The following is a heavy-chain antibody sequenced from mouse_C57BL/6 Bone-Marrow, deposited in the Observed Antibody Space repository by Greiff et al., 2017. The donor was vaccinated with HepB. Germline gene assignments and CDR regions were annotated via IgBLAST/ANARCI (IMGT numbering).Heavy chain of an antibody. Sequence: EVHLVESGPELVKPGASVKIPCKASGYTFTDYNMDWVKQSHGKSLEWIGDINPNNGGTIYNQKFKGKATLTVDKSSSTAYMELRSLTSEDTAVYYCARDLNWYFDVWGTGTTVTVSS. V-gene: IGHV1-18*01. CDR1: GYTFTDYN. CDR3: ARDLNWYFDV. CDR2: INPNNGGT. J-gene: IGHJ1*03.